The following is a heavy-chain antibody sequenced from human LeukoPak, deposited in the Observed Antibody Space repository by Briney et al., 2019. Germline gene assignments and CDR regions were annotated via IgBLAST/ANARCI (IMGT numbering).Heavy chain of an antibody. CDR2: IYYSGST. CDR3: ARDLLGHGCSSTSCYNGIELAY. V-gene: IGHV4-31*03. J-gene: IGHJ4*02. Sequence: SETLSLTCTVSGGSISSGGYYWSWIRQHPGKGLEWIGYIYYSGSTYYNPSLKSRVTISVDTSKNQFSLKLSSVTAADTAVYYCARDLLGHGCSSTSCYNGIELAYWGQGTLVTVSS. CDR1: GGSISSGGYY. D-gene: IGHD2-2*02.